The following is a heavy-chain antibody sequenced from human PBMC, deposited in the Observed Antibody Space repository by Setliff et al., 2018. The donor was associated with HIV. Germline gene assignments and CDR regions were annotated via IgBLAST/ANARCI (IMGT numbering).Heavy chain of an antibody. V-gene: IGHV1-2*04. CDR3: ARGMDYYDTSGYYQYYFDY. D-gene: IGHD3-22*01. Sequence: ASVKVSCKSSGYSFTDYYIHWVRQAPGQGLEWMGWINPKSDGTNYAQKFQGWITMTRDTSISTAYMELSRLRSDDTAVYYCARGMDYYDTSGYYQYYFDYWGQGTLVTVSS. CDR1: GYSFTDYY. J-gene: IGHJ4*02. CDR2: INPKSDGT.